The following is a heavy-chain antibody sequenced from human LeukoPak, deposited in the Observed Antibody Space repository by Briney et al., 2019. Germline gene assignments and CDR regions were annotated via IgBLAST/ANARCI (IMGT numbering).Heavy chain of an antibody. J-gene: IGHJ4*02. CDR2: IRYDGSNK. D-gene: IGHD3-10*01. V-gene: IGHV3-30*02. Sequence: GGSLRLSCAASGFTFSSFAMHWVRQAPGKGLEWVAYIRYDGSNKSYADSVKGRFAISRDSSKNTLYLQMNSLRAEDTAVYYCAKDPGAHDKHFDHWGQGTLVTVSS. CDR3: AKDPGAHDKHFDH. CDR1: GFTFSSFA.